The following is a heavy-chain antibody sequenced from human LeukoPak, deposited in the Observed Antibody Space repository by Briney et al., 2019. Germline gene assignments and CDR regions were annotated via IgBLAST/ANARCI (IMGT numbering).Heavy chain of an antibody. V-gene: IGHV4-39*07. CDR3: ARDPGSSSSS. CDR2: IYHSGST. CDR1: GGSISSSSYY. D-gene: IGHD6-13*01. Sequence: SETLSLTCTVSGGSISSSSYYWGWIRQPPGKGLEWIGSIYHSGSTNYNPSLKSRVTISVDKSKNQFSLKLSSVTAADTAVYYCARDPGSSSSSWGQGTLVTVSS. J-gene: IGHJ4*02.